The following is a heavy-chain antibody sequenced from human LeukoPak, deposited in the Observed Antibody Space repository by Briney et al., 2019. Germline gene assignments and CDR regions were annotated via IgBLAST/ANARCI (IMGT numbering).Heavy chain of an antibody. V-gene: IGHV3-53*01. Sequence: GGSLRLSCAPSGFTVSSNYMSCVRQAPGEGVEWVSVIYSGGSTYYAVSVKGLFTLSRENSKNTVYLQMNSRRAEDTVLHYCARYDGGSGPFDYWGQGTLVTVSS. CDR1: GFTVSSNY. J-gene: IGHJ4*02. CDR3: ARYDGGSGPFDY. D-gene: IGHD3-10*01. CDR2: IYSGGST.